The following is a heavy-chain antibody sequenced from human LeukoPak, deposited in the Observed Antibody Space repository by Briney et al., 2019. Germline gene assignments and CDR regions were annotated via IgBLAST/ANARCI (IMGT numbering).Heavy chain of an antibody. CDR3: ARDPHPCGGDCYTNGAFDI. CDR2: VNPNSGNT. CDR1: GYTFTSYD. D-gene: IGHD2-21*02. Sequence: ASVKVSCKASGYTFTSYDINWVRQATGQGLEWMGYVNPNSGNTGYAQNFQGGVTITRTTSISTAYMEVSGLRSDDTAVYYCARDPHPCGGDCYTNGAFDIWGQGTLVTVSS. J-gene: IGHJ3*02. V-gene: IGHV1-8*03.